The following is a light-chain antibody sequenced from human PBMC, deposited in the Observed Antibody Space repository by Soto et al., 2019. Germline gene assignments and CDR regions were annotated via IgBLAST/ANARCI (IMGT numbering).Light chain of an antibody. CDR2: GAS. Sequence: EIVMTQSPATLSVSPGERATLSCRASQSVSSNLAWYQQKLGQAPRLLIYGASTRATGIPARLSGSGSGTEFTLTISSLQSEDFAVYYWQQYKNWPTFGQGTKGEIK. CDR1: QSVSSN. J-gene: IGKJ1*01. V-gene: IGKV3-15*01. CDR3: QQYKNWPT.